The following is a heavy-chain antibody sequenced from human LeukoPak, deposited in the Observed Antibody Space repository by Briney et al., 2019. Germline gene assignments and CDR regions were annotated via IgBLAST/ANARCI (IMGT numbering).Heavy chain of an antibody. D-gene: IGHD3-10*01. Sequence: TGGSLRLSCATSGFIFSSYWMCWVRQAPGKGLEWVANINSDGSEEYYGDSVKGRFTISRDNAKNSLYLQMNSLRVEDTAVYYCARGDLWLGHWGQGSLVTVSS. V-gene: IGHV3-7*01. CDR3: ARGDLWLGH. CDR1: GFIFSSYW. J-gene: IGHJ4*02. CDR2: INSDGSEE.